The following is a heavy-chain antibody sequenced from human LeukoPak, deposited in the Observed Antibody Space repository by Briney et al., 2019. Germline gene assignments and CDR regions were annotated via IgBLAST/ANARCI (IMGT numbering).Heavy chain of an antibody. CDR3: AARITMIVVEPTPLDY. V-gene: IGHV1-69*01. CDR1: GGTFSSYA. D-gene: IGHD3-22*01. J-gene: IGHJ4*02. Sequence: GSSVKVSCKASGGTFSSYAISWVRQAPGQGLEWMGGIIPIFGTANYAQKFQGRVTITADESTSTAYMELSSLRSEDTAVYYCAARITMIVVEPTPLDYWGQGTLVTVSS. CDR2: IIPIFGTA.